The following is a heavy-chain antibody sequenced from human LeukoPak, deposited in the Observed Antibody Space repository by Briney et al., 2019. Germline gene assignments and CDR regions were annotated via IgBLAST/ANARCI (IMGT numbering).Heavy chain of an antibody. D-gene: IGHD3-22*01. CDR2: IYYSGST. V-gene: IGHV4-31*03. Sequence: SQTLSLTCTVSGASISSGGYYWSWIRQHPGKGLEWIGYIYYSGSTYYNPSLKSRVTISVDTSKNQFSLKLSSVTAADTAVYYCARDRRYYDTSGTVYYDAMDVWGQGTTVTVSS. J-gene: IGHJ6*02. CDR3: ARDRRYYDTSGTVYYDAMDV. CDR1: GASISSGGYY.